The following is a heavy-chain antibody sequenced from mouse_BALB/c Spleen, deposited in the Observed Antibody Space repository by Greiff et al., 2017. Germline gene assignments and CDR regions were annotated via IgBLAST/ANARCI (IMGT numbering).Heavy chain of an antibody. CDR3: ARRGLSGLDGSSHYAMDY. J-gene: IGHJ4*01. D-gene: IGHD1-1*01. CDR1: GYTFTSYW. V-gene: IGHV1-87*01. CDR2: IYPGDGDT. Sequence: QVQLQQSGAELARPGASVKLSCKASGYTFTSYWMQWVKQRPGQGLEWIGAIYPGDGDTRYTQKFKGKATLTADKSSSTAYMQLSSLASEDSAVYYCARRGLSGLDGSSHYAMDYWGQGTSVTVSS.